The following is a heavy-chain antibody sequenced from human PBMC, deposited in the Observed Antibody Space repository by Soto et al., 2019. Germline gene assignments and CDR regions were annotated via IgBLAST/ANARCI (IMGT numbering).Heavy chain of an antibody. CDR1: GFTFSSYA. J-gene: IGHJ6*02. CDR2: IRSKAYGGTT. CDR3: QVTSSGWYRRYYYYYGMDV. D-gene: IGHD6-19*01. V-gene: IGHV3-49*04. Sequence: PGGSLRLSCAASGFTFSSYAMSWVRQAPGKGLEWVGFIRSKAYGGTTEYAASVKGRFTISRDDSKSIAYLQMNSLKTEDTAVYYCQVTSSGWYRRYYYYYGMDVWGQGTTVTVSS.